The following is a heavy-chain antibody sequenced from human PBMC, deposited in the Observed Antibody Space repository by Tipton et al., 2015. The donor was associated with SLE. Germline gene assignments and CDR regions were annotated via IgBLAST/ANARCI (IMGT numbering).Heavy chain of an antibody. D-gene: IGHD2-21*01. CDR2: FSSSGGT. J-gene: IGHJ4*02. CDR3: ARRDCGGDCYYGH. Sequence: LRLSCSVSGGSITSGSTYFWTWVRQPAGKGLEWIGHFSSSGGTNYNTSLKSRVTISADTSKNEISLKMTSVTAADTAVYYCARRDCGGDCYYGHWGQGTQVTVSS. CDR1: GGSITSGSTYF. V-gene: IGHV4-61*09.